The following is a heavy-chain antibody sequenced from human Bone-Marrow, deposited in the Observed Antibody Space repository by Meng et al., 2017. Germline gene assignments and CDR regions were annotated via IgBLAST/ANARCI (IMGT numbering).Heavy chain of an antibody. J-gene: IGHJ4*02. CDR3: ARYGPGYSSSWYDFDY. V-gene: IGHV1-18*01. CDR1: GGTFSSYA. Sequence: ASVKVSCKASGGTFSSYAISWVRQAPGQGLEWMGWISAYNGNTNYAQKLQGRVTMTTDTSTSTAYMELRSLRSDDTAVYYCARYGPGYSSSWYDFDYWGQGTLVTVSS. CDR2: ISAYNGNT. D-gene: IGHD6-13*01.